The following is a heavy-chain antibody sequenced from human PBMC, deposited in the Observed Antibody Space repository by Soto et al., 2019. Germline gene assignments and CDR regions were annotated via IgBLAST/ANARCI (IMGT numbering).Heavy chain of an antibody. J-gene: IGHJ1*01. CDR3: ASKGYRI. CDR2: IYHTGET. CDR1: GGYISGSDYY. Sequence: PSETLSLTCRVSGGYISGSDYYWGWIRQSPGKGLEWIGSIYHTGETYYKSSLKSRISISVDTSKNQFYLQLRSLTAADTAVYYCASKGYRIWGQGTQVTVSS. V-gene: IGHV4-39*01. D-gene: IGHD3-16*02.